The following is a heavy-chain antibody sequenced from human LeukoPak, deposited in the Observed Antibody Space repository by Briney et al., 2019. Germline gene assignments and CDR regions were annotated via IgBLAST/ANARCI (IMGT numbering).Heavy chain of an antibody. J-gene: IGHJ4*02. V-gene: IGHV3-7*03. CDR1: GFTFSSYW. CDR2: IKQDGSDK. Sequence: GGSLILSCAASGFTFSSYWMSWVRQAPGKGLEWVANIKQDGSDKYYVDSVKGRFTISRDNAKNSLYLQINSLRAEDTAVYYCARKMVVGSYFDYWGQGTPVTVSS. CDR3: ARKMVVGSYFDY. D-gene: IGHD2-15*01.